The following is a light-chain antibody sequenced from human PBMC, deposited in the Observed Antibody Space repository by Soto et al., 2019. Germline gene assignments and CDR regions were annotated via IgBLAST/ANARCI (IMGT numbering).Light chain of an antibody. J-gene: IGKJ3*01. CDR2: DAS. Sequence: EILMTQSPATLSVSPGERATVSFRASRSLSTNVAWYQQKPGQAPRLLIYDASNTAPGIPARFSGSGSGTDFTLTIRSLEPEDFAVYYCQQRDNWPPTFGPGTKVDIK. V-gene: IGKV3-11*01. CDR1: RSLSTN. CDR3: QQRDNWPPT.